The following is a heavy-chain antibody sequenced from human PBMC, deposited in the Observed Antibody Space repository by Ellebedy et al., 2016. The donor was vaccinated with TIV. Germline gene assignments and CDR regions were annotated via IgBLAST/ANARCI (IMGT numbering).Heavy chain of an antibody. D-gene: IGHD3-10*01. CDR3: ARDTRGVRGIDY. V-gene: IGHV4-59*01. CDR2: IYSSGNS. CDR1: GGSINNYY. Sequence: MPGGSLRLSCTVSGGSINNYYWTWIRQPPGKTLEWIGYIYSSGNSNYNPSLESRVTISVDTSKNQFGLKLKSLTAADTAVYYCARDTRGVRGIDYWGQGTLVTVSS. J-gene: IGHJ4*02.